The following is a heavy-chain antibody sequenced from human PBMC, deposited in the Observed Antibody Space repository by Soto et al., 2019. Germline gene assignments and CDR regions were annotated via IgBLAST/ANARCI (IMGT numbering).Heavy chain of an antibody. J-gene: IGHJ6*02. V-gene: IGHV1-69*02. CDR2: IIPILGIA. CDR3: ARGLHCSSTSCDLSTPRGMDV. CDR1: GGTFSSYT. Sequence: QVQLVQSGAEVKKPGSSVKVSCKASGGTFSSYTISWVRQAPGQGLEWMGRIIPILGIANYAQKFQGRVTFTADKSTRTAYMELSSLRYEDTAVYYCARGLHCSSTSCDLSTPRGMDVWGQGTTVTVSS. D-gene: IGHD2-2*01.